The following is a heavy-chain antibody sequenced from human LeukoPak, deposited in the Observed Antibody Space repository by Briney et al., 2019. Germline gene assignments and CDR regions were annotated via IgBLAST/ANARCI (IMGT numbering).Heavy chain of an antibody. V-gene: IGHV3-15*01. CDR2: IKSKTDGGTT. D-gene: IGHD3-3*01. CDR3: TTEYDFWSGYSTYYFDY. CDR1: GFTFSNAW. J-gene: IGHJ4*02. Sequence: GGSLRLSCAASGFTFSNAWMSWVRQAPGKGLEWVGRIKSKTDGGTTDYAAPVKGRFTISRDDSKNTLYLQMNSLKTEDTAVYYCTTEYDFWSGYSTYYFDYWGQGTLVTVSS.